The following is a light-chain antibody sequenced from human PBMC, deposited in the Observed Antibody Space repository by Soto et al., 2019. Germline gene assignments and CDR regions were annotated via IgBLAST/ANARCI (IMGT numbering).Light chain of an antibody. Sequence: QSVLTQPPSVSAAPGQKVTISCSGSSSNIGNNYVSWYQQFPGTAPKLLIYDNNKRPSGIPDRFSGSNSGASATLGITGLQTGDEADYYCGTWDTSLRAEVFGGGTKVTVL. CDR3: GTWDTSLRAEV. CDR1: SSNIGNNY. V-gene: IGLV1-51*01. J-gene: IGLJ3*02. CDR2: DNN.